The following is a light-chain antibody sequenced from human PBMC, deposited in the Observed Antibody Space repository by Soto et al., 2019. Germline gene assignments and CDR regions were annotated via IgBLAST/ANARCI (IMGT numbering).Light chain of an antibody. V-gene: IGKV1-5*01. Sequence: DIQMTQSPSTLSASVGDRVTITCRASQSISTWLAWYQQIPGKAPKLLIYHASRLESGVSSRFSGSGSGTEFTLSISSLQPDDFATYFCQQYNSYPWTFGQGTKLDFK. J-gene: IGKJ1*01. CDR2: HAS. CDR1: QSISTW. CDR3: QQYNSYPWT.